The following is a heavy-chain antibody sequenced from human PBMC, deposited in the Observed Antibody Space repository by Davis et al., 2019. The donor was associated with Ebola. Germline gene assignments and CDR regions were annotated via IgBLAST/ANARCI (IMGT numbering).Heavy chain of an antibody. V-gene: IGHV3-53*01. CDR1: GFAFNTYW. D-gene: IGHD4-23*01. Sequence: GESLKISCTASGFAFNTYWMSWVRQAPGKGLEWVSVIYSGGSTYYADSVKGRFTVSRDESDNTLNLQMNSLKVEDTAVYYCARWKIGHEYIDYWGQGTQVTVS. CDR3: ARWKIGHEYIDY. CDR2: IYSGGST. J-gene: IGHJ4*02.